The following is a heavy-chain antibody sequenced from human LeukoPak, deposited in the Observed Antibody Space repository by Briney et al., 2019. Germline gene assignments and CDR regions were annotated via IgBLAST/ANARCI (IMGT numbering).Heavy chain of an antibody. CDR1: GGSFSGYY. D-gene: IGHD3-3*01. CDR3: ARGAGNYDFWSGYYTGIIYYYYMDV. CDR2: INHSGST. Sequence: PSETLSLTCAVYGGSFSGYYWSWIRQPPGKGLELIGEINHSGSTNYNPSLKSRVTISVDTSKNQFSLKLSSVTAADTAVYYCARGAGNYDFWSGYYTGIIYYYYMDVWGKGTTVTVSS. V-gene: IGHV4-34*01. J-gene: IGHJ6*03.